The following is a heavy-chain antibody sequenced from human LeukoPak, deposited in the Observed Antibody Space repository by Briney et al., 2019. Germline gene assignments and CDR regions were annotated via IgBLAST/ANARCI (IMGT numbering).Heavy chain of an antibody. J-gene: IGHJ4*02. CDR1: GGSFSGYY. D-gene: IGHD3-3*01. CDR2: INHSGST. V-gene: IGHV4-34*01. CDR3: ARGGGPYYDFWSGYSQYYFDY. Sequence: PSETLSLTCAVYGGSFSGYYWSWIRQPPGKGLEWIGEINHSGSTNYNPSLKSRVTISVDTSKNQFSLKLSSVTAADTAVYYCARGGGPYYDFWSGYSQYYFDYWGQGTLVTVSS.